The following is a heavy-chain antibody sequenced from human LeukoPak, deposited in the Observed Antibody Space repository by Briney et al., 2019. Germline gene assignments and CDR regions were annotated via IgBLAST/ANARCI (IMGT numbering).Heavy chain of an antibody. J-gene: IGHJ4*02. CDR1: GFTFSGSV. V-gene: IGHV3-73*01. Sequence: PGGSMRLSCAASGFTFSGSVMHWVRQASGKGLEWVGRIKNKANNYATAYAASVKGRFTISRDDSKNTAYLQMNSLKTEDTAVYYCTTGRPHTIFGVITLYFDSWGQGTLVTVSS. D-gene: IGHD3-3*01. CDR3: TTGRPHTIFGVITLYFDS. CDR2: IKNKANNYAT.